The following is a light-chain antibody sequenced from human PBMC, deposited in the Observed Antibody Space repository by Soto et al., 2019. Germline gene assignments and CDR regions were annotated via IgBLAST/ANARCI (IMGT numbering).Light chain of an antibody. Sequence: EIVLTQSPATLSLSPGERATLSCRASQSVSSNLAWYQQKPGQAPRLLIYGASTRATGIPARFSGSGSGTEFTLTISSLQSEDFAVYYCQQYNGWPTFGQGTRLEIK. V-gene: IGKV3-15*01. CDR1: QSVSSN. CDR3: QQYNGWPT. CDR2: GAS. J-gene: IGKJ5*01.